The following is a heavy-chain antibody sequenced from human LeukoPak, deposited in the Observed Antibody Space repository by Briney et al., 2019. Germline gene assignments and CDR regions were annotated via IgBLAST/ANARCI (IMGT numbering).Heavy chain of an antibody. V-gene: IGHV1-18*01. Sequence: ASVNGSCKASGYTFNSYDISWVRQAPGQGLEWMAWISTYNGNTNYALKVQGRDTMTTDTSTSTAYMELRSLRSDDTAVYYCARVLRYDFWSAYYFDYWGQGTLVTVSS. D-gene: IGHD3-3*01. CDR3: ARVLRYDFWSAYYFDY. J-gene: IGHJ4*02. CDR1: GYTFNSYD. CDR2: ISTYNGNT.